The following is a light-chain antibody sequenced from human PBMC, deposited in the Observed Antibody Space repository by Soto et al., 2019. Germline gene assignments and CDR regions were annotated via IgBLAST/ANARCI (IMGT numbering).Light chain of an antibody. Sequence: QSALTQPRSVSGSPGHSVTISCTGTSSDVGAYNYVSWYQHHPGKAPKLIIYDLSKWPSGVPDRFSGSKSANTASLTISGLQAEDEADYYCCSYAGKSYIFGTGTKVTVL. V-gene: IGLV2-11*01. CDR2: DLS. CDR3: CSYAGKSYI. CDR1: SSDVGAYNY. J-gene: IGLJ1*01.